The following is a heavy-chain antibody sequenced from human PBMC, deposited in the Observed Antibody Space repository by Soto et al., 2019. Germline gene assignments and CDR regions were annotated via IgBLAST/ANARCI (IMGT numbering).Heavy chain of an antibody. J-gene: IGHJ4*02. D-gene: IGHD1-26*01. CDR3: ARVRIVGATTALDY. CDR2: IYYSGST. Sequence: SETLSLTCTVSGGSISSGDYYWSWICQPPGKGLEWIGYIYYSGSTYYNPSLKSRVTISVDTSKNQFSLKLSSVTAADTAVYYCARVRIVGATTALDYWGQGTLVTVSS. CDR1: GGSISSGDYY. V-gene: IGHV4-30-4*01.